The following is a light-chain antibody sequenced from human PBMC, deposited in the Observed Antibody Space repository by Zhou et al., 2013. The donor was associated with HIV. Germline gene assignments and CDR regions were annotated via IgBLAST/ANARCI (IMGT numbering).Light chain of an antibody. Sequence: EIVLTQSPGTLSLSPGERATLSCRASQSVSSSYLAWYQQKPGQAPRLLIYGASSRATGIPDRFSGSGSGTDFTLTISRLEPEDFAVYYCQQYGSSPSIFGQGTQAGDQT. V-gene: IGKV3-20*01. J-gene: IGKJ2*01. CDR2: GAS. CDR3: QQYGSSPSI. CDR1: QSVSSSY.